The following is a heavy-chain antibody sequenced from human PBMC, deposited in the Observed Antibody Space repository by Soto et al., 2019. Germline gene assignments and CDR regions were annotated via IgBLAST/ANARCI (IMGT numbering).Heavy chain of an antibody. Sequence: EVQLVESGGGLVQPGGSLRLSCAASGFTFSSYWMHWVRQAPGKGLVWVSRINSDGSSTSYADSVKGRFTISRDNDKNTLYLQMNSLGAEDTAVYYCARVVGYYGSGNDYWGQGTLVTVSS. J-gene: IGHJ4*02. CDR2: INSDGSST. CDR1: GFTFSSYW. V-gene: IGHV3-74*01. CDR3: ARVVGYYGSGNDY. D-gene: IGHD3-10*01.